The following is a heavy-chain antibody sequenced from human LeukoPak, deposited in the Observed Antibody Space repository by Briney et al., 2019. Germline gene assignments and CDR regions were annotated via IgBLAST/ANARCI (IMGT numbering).Heavy chain of an antibody. CDR2: IYHSGST. CDR1: GYSISSGYY. CDR3: ARFGGVGAADFDY. V-gene: IGHV4-38-2*02. Sequence: PSETLSLTCTVSGYSISSGYYWGWIRQPPGKGLEWIGSIYHSGSTYYNPSLKSRVTISVDTSKNQFSLKLSSVTAADTAVYYCARFGGVGAADFDYWGQGTLVTVSS. J-gene: IGHJ4*02. D-gene: IGHD2-15*01.